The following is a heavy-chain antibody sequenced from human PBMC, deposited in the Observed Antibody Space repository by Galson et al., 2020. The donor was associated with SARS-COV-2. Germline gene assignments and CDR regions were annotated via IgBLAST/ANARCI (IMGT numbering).Heavy chain of an antibody. CDR2: ISSSSSYI. Sequence: GGSLRLSCAASGFTFSSYSMNWVRQAPGKGLEWVSSISSSSSYIYYADSVKGRFTISRDKAKNSLYLQMNSLRAEDTAVYYCARDADYYDSSGLPDYWGQGTLVTVSS. CDR3: ARDADYYDSSGLPDY. V-gene: IGHV3-21*01. CDR1: GFTFSSYS. J-gene: IGHJ4*02. D-gene: IGHD3-22*01.